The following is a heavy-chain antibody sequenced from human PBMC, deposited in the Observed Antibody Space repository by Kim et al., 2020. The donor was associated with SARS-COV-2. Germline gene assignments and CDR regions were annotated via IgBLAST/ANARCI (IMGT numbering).Heavy chain of an antibody. D-gene: IGHD1-1*01. Sequence: YDANTVKGRFTISRDNSKNTVYLQMNSLRGEDTAVYYGAKTVKRASPDGFWGQGTLVTVSS. V-gene: IGHV3-23*01. CDR3: AKTVKRASPDGF. J-gene: IGHJ4*02.